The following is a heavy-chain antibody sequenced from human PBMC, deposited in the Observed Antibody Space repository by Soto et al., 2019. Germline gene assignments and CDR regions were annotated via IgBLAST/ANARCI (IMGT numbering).Heavy chain of an antibody. CDR2: IIPIFGTA. V-gene: IGHV1-69*12. Sequence: QVQLVQSGAEVTKPGSSVKVSCTASGDTFINYAISWVRQAPGQGLEWMGGIIPIFGTANYAQKVQGRVTNSADESTGTDYMELSSLRSEDTAVYYCARGRGYSYDYGLDVWGQGTTVTVSS. CDR1: GDTFINYA. CDR3: ARGRGYSYDYGLDV. J-gene: IGHJ6*02. D-gene: IGHD5-18*01.